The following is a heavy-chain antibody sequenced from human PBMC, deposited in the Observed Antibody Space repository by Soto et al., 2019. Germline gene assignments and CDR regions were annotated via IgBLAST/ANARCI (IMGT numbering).Heavy chain of an antibody. CDR2: ISTSGNNI. CDR3: ARAFWSGPVDY. V-gene: IGHV3-11*01. CDR1: GFSFSDYH. J-gene: IGHJ4*02. D-gene: IGHD3-3*01. Sequence: QVQLVESGGDLVKPGGSLRLSCAASGFSFSDYHMSWIRQAPGKGLEWVAYISTSGNNIYYGDSVKGRFTVSRENAKNSLYLQMNSLQAEDTALYYCARAFWSGPVDYWGPGTLVTVSS.